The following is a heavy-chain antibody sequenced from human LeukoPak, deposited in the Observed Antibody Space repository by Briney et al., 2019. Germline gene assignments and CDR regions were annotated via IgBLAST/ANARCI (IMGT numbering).Heavy chain of an antibody. Sequence: GESLKISCEASGYNFNIYWIGWVRPMPGKGLEWMGIISPGGSDTRYSPSFEGQVTISADRSINTAYLQWSSLKASDTAMYYCASSSWFGPYYFDYWGQGTLVTVSS. CDR1: GYNFNIYW. V-gene: IGHV5-51*01. CDR2: ISPGGSDT. D-gene: IGHD3-10*01. CDR3: ASSSWFGPYYFDY. J-gene: IGHJ4*02.